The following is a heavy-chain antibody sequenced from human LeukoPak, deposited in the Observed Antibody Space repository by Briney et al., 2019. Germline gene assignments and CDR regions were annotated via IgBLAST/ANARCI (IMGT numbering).Heavy chain of an antibody. D-gene: IGHD4-17*01. CDR3: ARDEYIHGDLTNFDS. CDR2: ISSSGSMI. CDR1: GFTFSDYY. V-gene: IGHV3-11*04. J-gene: IGHJ4*02. Sequence: GGSLRLSCAASGFTFSDYYMSWIRQAPGKGLKWVSYISSSGSMISDADSVKGRFTISRDNAKKSLYLQMNSLRAEDTAVYYCARDEYIHGDLTNFDSWGQGTLITVSS.